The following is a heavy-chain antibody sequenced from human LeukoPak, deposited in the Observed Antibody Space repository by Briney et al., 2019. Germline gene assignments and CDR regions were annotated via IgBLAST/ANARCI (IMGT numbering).Heavy chain of an antibody. Sequence: GGSLRLSCAASGFTFSSYAMHWVRQAPGKGLEWVAVISYDGSNEYYADSVKGRFTISRDNPKNTLYLQVNSLRAEDTAVYYCARSYSSTPQYYYYYYMDVWGKGTTVTVSS. CDR1: GFTFSSYA. CDR3: ARSYSSTPQYYYYYYMDV. J-gene: IGHJ6*03. V-gene: IGHV3-30*04. CDR2: ISYDGSNE. D-gene: IGHD6-13*01.